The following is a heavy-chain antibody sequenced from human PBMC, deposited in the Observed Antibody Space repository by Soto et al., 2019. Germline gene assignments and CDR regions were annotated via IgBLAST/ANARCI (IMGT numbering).Heavy chain of an antibody. Sequence: VQLVESGGGVVQSGRSLRLSCAASGFTFDTYAMHWVRQAPGKGLEWVAVISYDGSNQFYAGSVKGRFTVSRDNSKNTLYLQVKSLRHDDTAVYYCTRGLLTDFFDYWGQGALVTVSS. CDR1: GFTFDTYA. V-gene: IGHV3-30-3*01. J-gene: IGHJ4*02. CDR3: TRGLLTDFFDY. CDR2: ISYDGSNQ.